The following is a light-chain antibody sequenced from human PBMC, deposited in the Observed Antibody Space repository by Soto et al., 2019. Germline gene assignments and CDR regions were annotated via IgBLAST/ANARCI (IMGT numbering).Light chain of an antibody. J-gene: IGLJ2*01. CDR3: SSYTSSRTLV. V-gene: IGLV2-14*01. Sequence: QSVLTQRASVSGSPGQSITISCTGTSSDVGGYNYVSWYQQHPGKAPKLMIYEVSNRPSGVSNRFSGSKSGNTASLTISGLQAEDEADDYCSSYTSSRTLVFGGGTQLTVL. CDR2: EVS. CDR1: SSDVGGYNY.